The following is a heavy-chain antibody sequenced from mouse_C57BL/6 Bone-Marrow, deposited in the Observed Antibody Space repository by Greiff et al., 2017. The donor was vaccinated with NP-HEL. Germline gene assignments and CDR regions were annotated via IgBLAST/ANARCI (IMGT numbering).Heavy chain of an antibody. Sequence: EVMLVESGGDLVKPGGSLKLSCAASGFTFSSYGMSWVRQTPDKRLEWVATISSGGSYTYYPDSVKGRFTIARANAKNTLYLQMSSLKSEDTAMYYCARQTITTVVPYYYAMDYWGQGTSVTVSS. CDR1: GFTFSSYG. CDR3: ARQTITTVVPYYYAMDY. D-gene: IGHD1-1*01. CDR2: ISSGGSYT. V-gene: IGHV5-6*01. J-gene: IGHJ4*01.